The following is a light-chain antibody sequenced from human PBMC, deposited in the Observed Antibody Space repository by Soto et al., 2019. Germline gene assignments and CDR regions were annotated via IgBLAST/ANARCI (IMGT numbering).Light chain of an antibody. J-gene: IGLJ1*01. CDR2: DVS. CDR1: SSDVGGYNY. V-gene: IGLV2-11*01. CDR3: LLSYNGPYV. Sequence: QSVLTQPRSVSGSPVQSVTISFTGTSSDVGGYNYVSWYQQHPGKAPKLMIYDVSKRPSGVPDRFSGSKSGNTASLTISGLQAEDEADYYCLLSYNGPYVFGPGTKVTVL.